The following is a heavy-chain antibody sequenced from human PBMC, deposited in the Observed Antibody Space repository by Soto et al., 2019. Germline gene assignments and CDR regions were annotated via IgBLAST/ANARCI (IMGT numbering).Heavy chain of an antibody. D-gene: IGHD2-2*01. V-gene: IGHV3-30-3*01. CDR3: ARDKRRGVAVPATVIDY. J-gene: IGHJ4*02. CDR1: GFTFSSSA. CDR2: ISYDGSNK. Sequence: GGSLRLSCAASGFTFSSSAMHWVRQAPGKGLEWVAVISYDGSNKYYADSVKGRFTISRDNSKNTLYLQMNSLRAEDTAMYYCARDKRRGVAVPATVIDYWCQGTLVTVSS.